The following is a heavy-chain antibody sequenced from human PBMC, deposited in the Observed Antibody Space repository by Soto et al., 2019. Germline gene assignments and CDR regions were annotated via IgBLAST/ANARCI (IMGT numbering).Heavy chain of an antibody. Sequence: GASVKVSCKASGYTFTNHGISWGRQAPGQGLEWVGWVSGYNDKTKSAQKFQGRVTMTTDTSTSTAYMELRSLRSDDTAVYYCARDFYPVAYFFDYWGQGTLVTVSS. CDR2: VSGYNDKT. CDR1: GYTFTNHG. CDR3: ARDFYPVAYFFDY. D-gene: IGHD2-21*01. J-gene: IGHJ4*02. V-gene: IGHV1-18*04.